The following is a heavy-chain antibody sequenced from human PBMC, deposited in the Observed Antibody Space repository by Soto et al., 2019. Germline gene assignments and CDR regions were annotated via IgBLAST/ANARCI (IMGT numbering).Heavy chain of an antibody. CDR1: GGSISSYF. V-gene: IGHV4-59*01. Sequence: ETLSLTCTVSGGSISSYFYIWVRQPPGKGLEWIGSVYYTGTTDYNPSLKSRVTISVDTSKTQFSLDLRSVTAADTAVYYCARDLAAVPRAFDYWGRGTLVTVSS. D-gene: IGHD6-13*01. CDR2: VYYTGTT. J-gene: IGHJ4*02. CDR3: ARDLAAVPRAFDY.